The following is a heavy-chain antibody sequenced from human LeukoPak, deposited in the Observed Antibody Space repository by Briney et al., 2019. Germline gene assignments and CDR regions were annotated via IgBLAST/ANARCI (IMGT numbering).Heavy chain of an antibody. D-gene: IGHD6-25*01. CDR3: ARDMDSSAFFDY. V-gene: IGHV3-23*01. J-gene: IGHJ4*02. CDR2: ISGSGVRT. CDR1: GFTFSSYA. Sequence: GGSLRLSCAASGFTFSSYAMSWVRQAPGKGLEWVSAISGSGVRTYYADSVKGRFTISRDNSKNTLYLQMNSLRAEDTAVYYCARDMDSSAFFDYWGQGTLVTVSS.